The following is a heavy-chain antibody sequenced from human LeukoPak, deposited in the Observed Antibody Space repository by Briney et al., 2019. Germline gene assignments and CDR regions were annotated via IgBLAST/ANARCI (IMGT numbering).Heavy chain of an antibody. CDR1: GGSISSSSYY. CDR2: IYYSGST. CDR3: ARHLSVYCSSTSCPPWGIYYFDY. Sequence: SETLSLTCTVSGGSISSSSYYWGWIRQPPGKGLEWNGSIYYSGSTYYNPALKSRVTISVDTSKNQFSLKLSSVTAAETAVYYCARHLSVYCSSTSCPPWGIYYFDYWGQGTLVTVSS. V-gene: IGHV4-39*01. J-gene: IGHJ4*02. D-gene: IGHD2-2*01.